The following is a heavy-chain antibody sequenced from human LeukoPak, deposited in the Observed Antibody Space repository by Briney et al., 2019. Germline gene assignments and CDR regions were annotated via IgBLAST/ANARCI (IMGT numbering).Heavy chain of an antibody. CDR1: GDSVSTNTGV. J-gene: IGHJ4*02. Sequence: SQTLSLTCAISGDSVSTNTGVWNWIRLSPSRGLEWLGRTYYRSKWYNDYAVSVKSRITINADTSKNQVSLQLNSVTPEDTAVYYCARDPDLSGGYYYCDSWGQGTLVTVSS. V-gene: IGHV6-1*01. D-gene: IGHD5-12*01. CDR3: ARDPDLSGGYYYCDS. CDR2: TYYRSKWYN.